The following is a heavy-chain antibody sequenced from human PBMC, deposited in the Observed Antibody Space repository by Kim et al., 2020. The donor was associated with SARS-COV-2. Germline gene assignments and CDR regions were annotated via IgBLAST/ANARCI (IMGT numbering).Heavy chain of an antibody. CDR1: GFTFSSYS. D-gene: IGHD3-3*02. J-gene: IGHJ6*02. CDR2: ISSSNSYI. CDR3: ARDAPLAPYYYYGMDV. V-gene: IGHV3-21*03. Sequence: GGSLRLSCAASGFTFSSYSMNWVRQAPGKGLEGVSSISSSNSYIYYADSVKDRFTISRDNAKNSLYLQMNSLRAEDTAVYYCARDAPLAPYYYYGMDVWGQGLALTVSS.